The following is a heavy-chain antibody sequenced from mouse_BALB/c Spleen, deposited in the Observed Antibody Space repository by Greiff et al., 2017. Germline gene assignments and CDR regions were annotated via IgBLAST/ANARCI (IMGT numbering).Heavy chain of an antibody. CDR1: GFTFSSYA. J-gene: IGHJ2*01. Sequence: EVMLVESGGGLVKPGGSLKLSCAASGFTFSSYAMSWVRQTPEKRLEWVASISSGGSTYYPDSVKGRFTIPRDNARNILYLQMSSLRSEDTDMFYCECGIITTVVYIDYWGQGTTLTVSS. CDR2: ISSGGST. D-gene: IGHD1-1*01. V-gene: IGHV5-6-5*01. CDR3: ECGIITTVVYIDY.